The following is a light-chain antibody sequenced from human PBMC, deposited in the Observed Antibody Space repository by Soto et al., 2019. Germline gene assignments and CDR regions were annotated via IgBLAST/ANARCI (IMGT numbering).Light chain of an antibody. Sequence: QAVVTQEPSLTVSPGGTVTLTCASSTGAVTSGYYPNWFQQKPGQAPRALIYSTSNKQSWTPARFSGSLLGGKAALTLSGVQPEDEAEYYCLLYYGGTWVFGGGTKVTVL. CDR1: TGAVTSGYY. V-gene: IGLV7-43*01. CDR2: STS. J-gene: IGLJ3*02. CDR3: LLYYGGTWV.